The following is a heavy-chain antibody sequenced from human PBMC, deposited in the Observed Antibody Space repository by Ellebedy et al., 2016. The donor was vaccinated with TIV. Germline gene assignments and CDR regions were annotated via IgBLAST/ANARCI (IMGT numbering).Heavy chain of an antibody. V-gene: IGHV3-66*01. CDR2: SYSSGIT. Sequence: GGSLRLSCAASGFTVRSNYMSWVRQAPGKGLEWVAVSYSSGITYYADSVKGRFTISRDNSRDISKNTGYLQMNSLRAEDTAVYYCARVDYGLAFHIWGQGAMVTVSS. CDR3: ARVDYGLAFHI. CDR1: GFTVRSNY. J-gene: IGHJ3*02. D-gene: IGHD3-16*01.